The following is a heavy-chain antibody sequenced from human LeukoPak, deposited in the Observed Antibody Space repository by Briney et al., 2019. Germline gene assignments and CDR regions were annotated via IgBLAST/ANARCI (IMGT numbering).Heavy chain of an antibody. CDR3: ARSYAGKTTGYSYGYRTMDY. J-gene: IGHJ4*02. Sequence: ASVKVSCKASGYTFTGYYMHWVRQAPGQGLEWMGWINPNSGGTNYAQKFQGRVTMTGDTSISTAYMELSRLRSDDTAVYYCARSYAGKTTGYSYGYRTMDYWGQGTLVTVSS. CDR1: GYTFTGYY. CDR2: INPNSGGT. V-gene: IGHV1-2*02. D-gene: IGHD5-18*01.